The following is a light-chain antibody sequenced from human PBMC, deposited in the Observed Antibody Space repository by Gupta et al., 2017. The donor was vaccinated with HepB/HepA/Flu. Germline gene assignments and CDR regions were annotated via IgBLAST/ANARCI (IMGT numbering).Light chain of an antibody. CDR3: GTWDSSLSAAV. V-gene: IGLV1-51*02. CDR2: EDN. CDR1: SSNIGNNY. J-gene: IGLJ2*01. Sequence: QSVLTQPPSVSAALGQKVTISCPASSSNIGNNYVSWYQQLPGSAPKLLIYEDNKRPSGIPDRFSGSKSGTSATLGITVLQTGDEADYYCGTWDSSLSAAVFGGGTELTVL.